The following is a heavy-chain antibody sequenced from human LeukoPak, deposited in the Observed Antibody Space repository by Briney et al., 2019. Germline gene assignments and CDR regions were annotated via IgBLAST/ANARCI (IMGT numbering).Heavy chain of an antibody. CDR2: ISAYNGNT. CDR1: GSAFTSYG. V-gene: IGHV1-18*01. CDR3: ARADMPRYYFDY. Sequence: GSVQFSCQASGSAFTSYGISWVRQAPGQGLEWMGWISAYNGNTNYAQKIQGRVTMTTDTSTSTAYMELRSLRSDDTAVYYCARADMPRYYFDYWGQGTLVTVSS. J-gene: IGHJ4*02. D-gene: IGHD2-2*01.